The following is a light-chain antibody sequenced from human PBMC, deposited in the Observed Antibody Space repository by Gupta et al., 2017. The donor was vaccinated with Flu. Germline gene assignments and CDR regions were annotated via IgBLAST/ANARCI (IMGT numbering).Light chain of an antibody. CDR3: PYYGSSMVV. V-gene: IGLV6-57*01. CDR2: EDN. Sequence: LLPQPHSVSECPGKTVIISRTRSSGSIASNYVQWYQQRPGSSPTTVIYEDNQRPPGVPDRFSGSIDSSSNSASIXIXGLKTEXEADYYCPYYGSSMVVFGGGTKLT. CDR1: SGSIASNY. J-gene: IGLJ2*01.